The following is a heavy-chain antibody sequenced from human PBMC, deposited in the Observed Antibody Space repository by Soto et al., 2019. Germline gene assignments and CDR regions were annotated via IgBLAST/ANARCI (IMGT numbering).Heavy chain of an antibody. V-gene: IGHV4-31*03. J-gene: IGHJ4*02. CDR1: GCSISSGGYY. CDR3: ARATGSSGWYQSSWYFDY. D-gene: IGHD6-19*01. Sequence: QVQLQESGPGLVKPSQTLSLTCTVSGCSISSGGYYWSWIRQHPGKGLEWIGYIYYSGRTYYNPSLKIRVTISVDTSKNQFSLKLSSVTAADTAVYYCARATGSSGWYQSSWYFDYWGQGTLVTVSS. CDR2: IYYSGRT.